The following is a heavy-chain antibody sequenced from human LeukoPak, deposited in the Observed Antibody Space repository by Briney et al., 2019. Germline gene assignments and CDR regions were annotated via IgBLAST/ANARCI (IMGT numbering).Heavy chain of an antibody. J-gene: IGHJ5*02. CDR2: IYYSGST. Sequence: ASETLSLTCTVSGGSISSYYWSWIRQPPGKGLEWIGYIYYSGSTNYNPSLKSRVTISVDTSKNQFSLKLSSVTAADTAVYYCARVYNWNWFDPWGQGTLVTVSS. V-gene: IGHV4-59*01. CDR3: ARVYNWNWFDP. CDR1: GGSISSYY. D-gene: IGHD1-20*01.